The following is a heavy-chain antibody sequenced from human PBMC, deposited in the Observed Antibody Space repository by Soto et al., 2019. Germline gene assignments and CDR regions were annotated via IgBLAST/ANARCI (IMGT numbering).Heavy chain of an antibody. D-gene: IGHD3-22*01. V-gene: IGHV3-30-3*01. Sequence: PGGSLRLSCAGSGFIFSNSAFHWVRQAPGEGLEWVALISYDGNNKYYADSVKGRFTISRDNSKNTLYLQMHSLRADDTAVYYCAREVASYDRSGFFDYWGQGALVTVSS. CDR2: ISYDGNNK. J-gene: IGHJ4*02. CDR3: AREVASYDRSGFFDY. CDR1: GFIFSNSA.